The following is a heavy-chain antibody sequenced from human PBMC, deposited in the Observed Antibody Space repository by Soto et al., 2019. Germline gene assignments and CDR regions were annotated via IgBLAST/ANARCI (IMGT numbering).Heavy chain of an antibody. CDR2: IYYSGST. Sequence: SETLSLTCTVSGGSISSGDYYWSWIRQPPGKGLEWIGYIYYSGSTYYNPSLKSRFTISVDTSKNQFSLKLSSVTAADTAVYNCARHDSDYGDYYFDYWGQGTLVTVSS. CDR3: ARHDSDYGDYYFDY. D-gene: IGHD4-17*01. V-gene: IGHV4-30-4*01. J-gene: IGHJ4*02. CDR1: GGSISSGDYY.